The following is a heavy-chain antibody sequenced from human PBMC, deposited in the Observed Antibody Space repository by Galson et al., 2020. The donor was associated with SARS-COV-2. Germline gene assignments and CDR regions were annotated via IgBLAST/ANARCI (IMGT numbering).Heavy chain of an antibody. CDR1: GSSISSGSYS. CDR2: ISQSGGP. Sequence: SETLSLTCDVSGSSISSGSYSWHWIRQPPGRVREWIGYISQSGGPYYNPSLKSRVTISGDRSKNQFSLRLSAVTAADMAVYYCARLHYGEYAPEAFDIWGPGTRVTVAS. J-gene: IGHJ3*02. D-gene: IGHD4-17*01. V-gene: IGHV4-30-2*01. CDR3: ARLHYGEYAPEAFDI.